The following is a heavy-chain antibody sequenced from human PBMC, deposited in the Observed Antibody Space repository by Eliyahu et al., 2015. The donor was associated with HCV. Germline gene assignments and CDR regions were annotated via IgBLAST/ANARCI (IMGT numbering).Heavy chain of an antibody. CDR3: ARHEYSRRWGLDY. D-gene: IGHD6-13*01. J-gene: IGHJ4*02. CDR1: GGSMSGSSFY. Sequence: QLQLQESGPGVVKPSETLSLTCTVSGGSMSGSSFYWGWIRQPPPGKGLEWLATIYDPGTTFYSPSLKSRLTISADMSKNQFSLKLTSVTAADTAVYYCARHEYSRRWGLDYWGQGALVTVSS. V-gene: IGHV4-39*01. CDR2: IYDPGTT.